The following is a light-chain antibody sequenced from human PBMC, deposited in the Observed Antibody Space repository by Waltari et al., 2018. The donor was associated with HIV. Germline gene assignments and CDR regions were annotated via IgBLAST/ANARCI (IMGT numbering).Light chain of an antibody. CDR2: DVS. Sequence: SALTQPASVSGSPGQSITISCTGPSSDVGGYNYASWYQQHPGKAPKLMIYDVSNRPSGVSNRFSGSKSGNTASLTISGLQAEDEADYYCSSYTSSSTPWVFGGGTKLTVL. CDR3: SSYTSSSTPWV. J-gene: IGLJ3*02. CDR1: SSDVGGYNY. V-gene: IGLV2-14*03.